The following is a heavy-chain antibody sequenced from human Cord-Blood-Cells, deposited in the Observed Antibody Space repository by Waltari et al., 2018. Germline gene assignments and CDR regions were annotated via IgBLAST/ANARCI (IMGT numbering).Heavy chain of an antibody. J-gene: IGHJ6*03. CDR2: IIPIFGTA. D-gene: IGHD6-6*01. CDR3: ARARYSSSSYYYYYVDV. V-gene: IGHV1-69*01. Sequence: GKKPGSSVKVSCKASGGTFSSYAISWVRQAPGQGLEWMGGIIPIFGTANYAQKFKGRVTSTADESTSTAYMELSSLRSEDTAVYYCARARYSSSSYYYYYVDVWGKGTTVTVSS. CDR1: GGTFSSYA.